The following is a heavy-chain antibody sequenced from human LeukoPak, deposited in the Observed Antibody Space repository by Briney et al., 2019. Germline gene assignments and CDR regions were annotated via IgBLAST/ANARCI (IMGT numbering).Heavy chain of an antibody. CDR2: IRHSGTST. Sequence: GGSLRLSCAASGFTFRSYGMSWVRQAPGKGLEWVSGIRHSGTSTYYADSVKGRLSICRDTSENTLYLRMNSLRVEDTAIYFCARHMFRGIISTLDYWGQGTLVTVSS. D-gene: IGHD3-10*01. J-gene: IGHJ4*02. V-gene: IGHV3-23*01. CDR1: GFTFRSYG. CDR3: ARHMFRGIISTLDY.